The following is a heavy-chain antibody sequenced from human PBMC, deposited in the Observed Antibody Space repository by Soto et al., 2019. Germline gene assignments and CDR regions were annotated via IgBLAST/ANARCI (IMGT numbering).Heavy chain of an antibody. CDR2: INAGNGNT. J-gene: IGHJ6*02. Sequence: ASVKVSCKASGYTSTSYAMHWVRQAPGQRLEWMGWINAGNGNTKYSQKFQGRVTITRDTSASTAYMELSSLRSEDTAVYYCAAPGYCSSTSCREVDYYYGMDVWGQGTTVTVSS. CDR1: GYTSTSYA. D-gene: IGHD2-2*01. V-gene: IGHV1-3*01. CDR3: AAPGYCSSTSCREVDYYYGMDV.